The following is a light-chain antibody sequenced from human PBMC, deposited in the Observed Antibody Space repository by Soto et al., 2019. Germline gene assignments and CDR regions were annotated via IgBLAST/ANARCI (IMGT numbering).Light chain of an antibody. CDR2: DVS. CDR1: SSDVGGYNY. J-gene: IGLJ2*01. CDR3: SSYTSSSTPL. Sequence: QSVLTQPASVSGSPGQSITISCTGTSSDVGGYNYVSWYQQHPGKAPKLMIYDVSNRPSGVSNRFSGSKSGNTASLTISGLQAEVEADYYCSSYTSSSTPLFGGGTKLTVL. V-gene: IGLV2-14*01.